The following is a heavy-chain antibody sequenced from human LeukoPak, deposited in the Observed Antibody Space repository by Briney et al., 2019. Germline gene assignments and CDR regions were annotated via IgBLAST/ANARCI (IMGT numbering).Heavy chain of an antibody. J-gene: IGHJ4*02. D-gene: IGHD2-2*02. V-gene: IGHV3-48*04. CDR1: GFTFGSYT. CDR3: AKDFGIVVVPAAIRGAYYFDY. CDR2: ISSSSTTI. Sequence: PGGSLRLSCTASGFTFGSYTMNWVRQAPGKGLEWLSYISSSSTTIFYADSVKGRFTISRDSARDSLYLQMDSLRVEDTAVYYCAKDFGIVVVPAAIRGAYYFDYWGQGTLVTVSS.